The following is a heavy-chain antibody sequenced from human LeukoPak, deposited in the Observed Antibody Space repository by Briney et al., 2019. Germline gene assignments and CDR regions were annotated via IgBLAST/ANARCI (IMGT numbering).Heavy chain of an antibody. CDR3: ARPYYGSGTTPYYYMDV. V-gene: IGHV4-34*01. Sequence: PSETLSLTCAVYGGSFSGYYWSWIRQPPGKGLEWIGEMNHSGSTNYNPSLKSRVTISVDTSKNQFSLKLSSVTAADTAVYYCARPYYGSGTTPYYYMDVWGKGTTVTISS. CDR1: GGSFSGYY. D-gene: IGHD3-10*01. CDR2: MNHSGST. J-gene: IGHJ6*03.